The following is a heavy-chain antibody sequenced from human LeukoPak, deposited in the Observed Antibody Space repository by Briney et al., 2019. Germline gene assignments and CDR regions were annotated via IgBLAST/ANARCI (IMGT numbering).Heavy chain of an antibody. Sequence: SETLSLTCTVSGGSISRGSYYWSWIRQPAGKGLEWIGRIYTSGSTNYNPSLKCRVTISVDTSKNQFSLKLSSVTAADTAVYYCAREEEGGNCSSTSCSQHNWFDPWGQGTLVTVSS. J-gene: IGHJ5*02. CDR3: AREEEGGNCSSTSCSQHNWFDP. CDR1: GGSISRGSYY. D-gene: IGHD2-2*01. CDR2: IYTSGST. V-gene: IGHV4-61*02.